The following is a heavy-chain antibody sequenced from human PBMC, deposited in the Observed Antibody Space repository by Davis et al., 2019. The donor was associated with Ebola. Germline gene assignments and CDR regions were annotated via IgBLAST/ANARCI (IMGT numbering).Heavy chain of an antibody. J-gene: IGHJ6*03. CDR1: GFTFSNYA. V-gene: IGHV3-23*01. CDR3: AKDRFKAHYFYMDV. CDR2: ISASGADI. D-gene: IGHD3-3*01. Sequence: GESLKISCAASGFTFSNYAMSWVRQAPGGGLEWVSGISASGADIKYADSVRGRFSISRDNSKNTLYLQMNSLRVDDTAVYYCAKDRFKAHYFYMDVWGKGTAVTVSS.